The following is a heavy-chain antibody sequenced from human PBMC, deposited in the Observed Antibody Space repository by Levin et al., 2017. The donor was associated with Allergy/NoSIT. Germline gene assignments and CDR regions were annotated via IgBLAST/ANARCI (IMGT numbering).Heavy chain of an antibody. CDR3: ARRVSIAWYYFDY. V-gene: IGHV5-51*01. Sequence: KVSCKGSGYSFTSYWIGWVRQMPGKGLEWMGIIYPGDSDTTYSPSFQGQVTISADNSISTAYLRWSSLKASDTAMYYCARRVSIAWYYFDYWGQGTLVTFSS. CDR1: GYSFTSYW. J-gene: IGHJ4*02. D-gene: IGHD6-19*01. CDR2: IYPGDSDT.